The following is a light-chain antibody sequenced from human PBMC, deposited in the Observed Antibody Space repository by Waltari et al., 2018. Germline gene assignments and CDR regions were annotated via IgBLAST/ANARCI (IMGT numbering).Light chain of an antibody. Sequence: EIVMTQSPSSLSVSPGERATLSCRASQSVSSNLAWYQQKPGKAPRLLIYGASSRETGIPARFSGSGSGTEFTLTISSLQSEDFAVYYCQQYNNWPQTFGQGTKVEIK. J-gene: IGKJ1*01. CDR1: QSVSSN. CDR3: QQYNNWPQT. V-gene: IGKV3-15*01. CDR2: GAS.